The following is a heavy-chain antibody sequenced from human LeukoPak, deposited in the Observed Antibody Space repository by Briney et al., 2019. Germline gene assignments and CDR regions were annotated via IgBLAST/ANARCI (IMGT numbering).Heavy chain of an antibody. Sequence: HPGGSLRLSCAASGFTFSSYGMHWVRQAPGKGLEWVAFIRYDGSNKYYADSVKGRFTISRDNSKNTLYLQMNSLRAEDTAVYYCAKQYSSGWYLFDYWGQGTLVTVSP. CDR2: IRYDGSNK. CDR1: GFTFSSYG. D-gene: IGHD6-19*01. CDR3: AKQYSSGWYLFDY. J-gene: IGHJ4*02. V-gene: IGHV3-30*02.